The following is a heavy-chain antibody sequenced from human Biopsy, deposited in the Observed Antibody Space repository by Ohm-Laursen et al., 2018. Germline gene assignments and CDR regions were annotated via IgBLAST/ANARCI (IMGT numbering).Heavy chain of an antibody. CDR1: GGTFSNYA. J-gene: IGHJ4*02. V-gene: IGHV1-69*17. CDR3: ATPFQYYDSWGGYPPFDH. CDR2: IIAVSGLV. Sequence: GSSVKVSCKASGGTFSNYAISWVRQAPGEGLEWMGGIIAVSGLVNYAPKFQGRVSITVDKSTTTAYMELSNLKSEDTAVYYCATPFQYYDSWGGYPPFDHWGQGTLVTVSS. D-gene: IGHD3-3*01.